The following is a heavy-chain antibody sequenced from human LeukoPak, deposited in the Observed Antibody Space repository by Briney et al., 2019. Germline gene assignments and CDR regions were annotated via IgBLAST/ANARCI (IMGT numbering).Heavy chain of an antibody. Sequence: SETLSLTCAIYGGSFRVYDSSCMPRPPGKGPEWIEEFNHSGSSNYNPSLKSRVTISVDTSKNQFSLKLSSVTAADTAVYYCARRGCSGGSCYRIRSWHVDYWGQGTLVTVSS. CDR2: FNHSGSS. D-gene: IGHD2-15*01. V-gene: IGHV4-34*01. CDR3: ARRGCSGGSCYRIRSWHVDY. J-gene: IGHJ4*02. CDR1: GGSFRVYD.